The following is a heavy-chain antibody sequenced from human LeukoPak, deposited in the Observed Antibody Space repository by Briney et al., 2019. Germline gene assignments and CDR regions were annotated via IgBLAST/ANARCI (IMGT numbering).Heavy chain of an antibody. CDR2: ISAYDGNT. Sequence: ASVKVSCKASGYTFTSYGISWVRQAPGQGLEWMGWISAYDGNTNYAQKLQGRVTMTTDTSTSTAYMELRSLRSDDTAVYYCATSIVGATSDAFDIWGQGTMVTASS. J-gene: IGHJ3*02. CDR3: ATSIVGATSDAFDI. V-gene: IGHV1-18*01. D-gene: IGHD1-26*01. CDR1: GYTFTSYG.